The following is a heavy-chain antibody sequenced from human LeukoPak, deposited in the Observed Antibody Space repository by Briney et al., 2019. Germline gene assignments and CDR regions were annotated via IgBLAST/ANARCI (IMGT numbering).Heavy chain of an antibody. J-gene: IGHJ4*02. CDR3: ARRIAAAGVGIVY. Sequence: GASVKVSCKASGHTFTSYDINWVRQATGQGLEWMGWMNPDSRNTGYAQKFQGRVTMTRNPSISTAYMELSSLTSEDTAVYYCARRIAAAGVGIVYWGQGTLVTVSS. CDR2: MNPDSRNT. V-gene: IGHV1-8*01. D-gene: IGHD6-13*01. CDR1: GHTFTSYD.